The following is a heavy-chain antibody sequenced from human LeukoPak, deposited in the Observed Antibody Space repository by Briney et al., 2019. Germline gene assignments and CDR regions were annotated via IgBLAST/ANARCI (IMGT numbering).Heavy chain of an antibody. CDR2: ISSSSSYI. V-gene: IGHV3-21*01. J-gene: IGHJ4*02. Sequence: PGGSLRLSCAASGFTFSSYSMNWVRQAPGKGLEWVSSISSSSSYIYYADSVKGRFTISRDNAKNSLYLQMSSLRAEDTAVYYCARGESIAAPPATDDYWGQGTLVTVSS. CDR1: GFTFSSYS. CDR3: ARGESIAAPPATDDY. D-gene: IGHD6-6*01.